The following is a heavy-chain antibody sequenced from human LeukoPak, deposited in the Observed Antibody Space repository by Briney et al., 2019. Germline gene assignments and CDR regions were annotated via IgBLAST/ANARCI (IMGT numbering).Heavy chain of an antibody. J-gene: IGHJ4*02. V-gene: IGHV3-30*04. CDR3: ASGAQPSDPVDY. Sequence: GRSLRLSCAASGFTFSSYAMHWVRQAPGKGLEWVAVISYDGSNKYYADSVNGRFTISRDNSKNTLYLQMNSLRAEDTAVYYCASGAQPSDPVDYWGQGTLVTVSS. D-gene: IGHD2-2*01. CDR2: ISYDGSNK. CDR1: GFTFSSYA.